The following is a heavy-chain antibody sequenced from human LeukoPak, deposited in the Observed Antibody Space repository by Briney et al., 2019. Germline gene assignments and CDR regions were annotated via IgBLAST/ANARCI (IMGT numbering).Heavy chain of an antibody. CDR3: ARTEIAVAGTAAAYFDY. CDR1: GYSFTSYW. CDR2: IYPGDSDT. D-gene: IGHD6-19*01. V-gene: IGHV5-51*01. Sequence: GESLKISCKGSGYSFTSYWIGWVRQMPGKGLEWMGIIYPGDSDTRYSPSFQGQVTISADKSISTAYLQWSSLKASDTAMYHCARTEIAVAGTAAAYFDYWGQGTLVTVSS. J-gene: IGHJ4*02.